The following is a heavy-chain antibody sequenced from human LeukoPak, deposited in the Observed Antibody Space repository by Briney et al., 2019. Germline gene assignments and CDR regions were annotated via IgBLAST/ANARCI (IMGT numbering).Heavy chain of an antibody. Sequence: PGGSLRLSCAASGFTFDDYAMHWVRQAPGKGLEWDSGISWNSGSIAYAASVKGRFTISRDNAKNSLYLQMNSLRAEDMALYYCAKVGSWNWNDAYFDYWGQGTLVTVSS. V-gene: IGHV3-9*03. D-gene: IGHD1-1*01. CDR3: AKVGSWNWNDAYFDY. CDR1: GFTFDDYA. CDR2: ISWNSGSI. J-gene: IGHJ4*02.